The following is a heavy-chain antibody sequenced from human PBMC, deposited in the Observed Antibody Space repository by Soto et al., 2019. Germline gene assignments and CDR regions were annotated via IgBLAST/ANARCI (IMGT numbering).Heavy chain of an antibody. D-gene: IGHD3-3*01. CDR3: ARDRPRLDTDFWSGFPDY. J-gene: IGHJ4*02. V-gene: IGHV3-30-3*01. Sequence: PGGSLRLSCAASGFTFSSYAMHWVRQAPGKGLEWVAVISYDVSNKYYADSVKGRFTISRDNSKNTLYLQMNSLRAEDTAVYYCARDRPRLDTDFWSGFPDYWGQGTLVTVSS. CDR1: GFTFSSYA. CDR2: ISYDVSNK.